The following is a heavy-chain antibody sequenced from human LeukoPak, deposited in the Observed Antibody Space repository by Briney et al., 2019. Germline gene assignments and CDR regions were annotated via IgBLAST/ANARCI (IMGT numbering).Heavy chain of an antibody. V-gene: IGHV4-39*07. CDR3: ARVGSSWPHYYFDY. Sequence: SETLSLTCTVSGGSISSDYWGWIRQPPGKGLEWIGNIYYNSGSTYYNPPLKSRVTISVDTSKNQFSLKLSSVTAADTAVYYCARVGSSWPHYYFDYWGQGTLVTVSS. D-gene: IGHD6-13*01. J-gene: IGHJ4*02. CDR1: GGSISSDY. CDR2: IYYNSGST.